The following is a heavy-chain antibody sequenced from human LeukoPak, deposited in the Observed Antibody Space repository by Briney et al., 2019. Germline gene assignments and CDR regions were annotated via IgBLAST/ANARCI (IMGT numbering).Heavy chain of an antibody. Sequence: ASVKVSCKASGYTFTAYYMHWVRQAPGQGLEWMGWINPNTGGTNYAQKFQGRVTMTRATSISAAYMELSSLRSDDTAVYYCARDDSFQFDSWGQGTLVTVSS. CDR3: ARDDSFQFDS. V-gene: IGHV1-2*02. CDR1: GYTFTAYY. J-gene: IGHJ4*02. CDR2: INPNTGGT. D-gene: IGHD5-18*01.